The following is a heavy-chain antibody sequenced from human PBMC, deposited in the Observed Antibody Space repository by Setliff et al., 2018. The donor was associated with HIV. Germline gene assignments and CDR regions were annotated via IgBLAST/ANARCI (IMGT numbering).Heavy chain of an antibody. CDR3: ARDPVSDNSATPYYFDY. CDR2: IIPIFGTA. Sequence: SVKVSCKASGGTFSTYAISWVRQAPGQGLEWMGGIIPIFGTANYDQRFQGRATITADETTSTAYMELSSLRSEDTAVYFCARDPVSDNSATPYYFDYWGQGTLVTVTS. V-gene: IGHV1-69*13. CDR1: GGTFSTYA. J-gene: IGHJ4*02. D-gene: IGHD2-21*01.